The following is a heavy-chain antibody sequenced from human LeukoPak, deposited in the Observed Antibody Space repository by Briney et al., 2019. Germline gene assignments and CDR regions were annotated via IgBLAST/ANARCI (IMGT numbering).Heavy chain of an antibody. CDR2: FDPEDGET. V-gene: IGHV1-24*01. Sequence: ASVNVSCKVSGYTLTELSMHWVRQAPGQRLEWMGGFDPEDGETIYAQKFQGRVTMTEDTATDTAYMELSSLRSEDTAVYYCATRWYYYYMDVWRKGTTVTICS. CDR3: ATRWYYYYMDV. J-gene: IGHJ6*03. D-gene: IGHD4-23*01. CDR1: GYTLTELS.